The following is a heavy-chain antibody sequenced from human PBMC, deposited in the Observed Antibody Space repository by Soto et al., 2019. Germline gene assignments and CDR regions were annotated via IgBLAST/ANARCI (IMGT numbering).Heavy chain of an antibody. Sequence: GGSLRLSCAASGFTFSSYAMHWVRQAPGKGLEWVAVISYDGSNKYYADSVKGRFTISRDNSKNTLYLQMNSLRAEDTAVYYCARDREYYGDYFFTEKNAFDIWGQGTMVTVSS. CDR3: ARDREYYGDYFFTEKNAFDI. CDR2: ISYDGSNK. D-gene: IGHD4-17*01. CDR1: GFTFSSYA. V-gene: IGHV3-30-3*01. J-gene: IGHJ3*02.